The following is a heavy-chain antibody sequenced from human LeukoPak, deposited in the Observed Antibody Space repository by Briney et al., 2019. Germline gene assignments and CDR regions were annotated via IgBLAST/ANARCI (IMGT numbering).Heavy chain of an antibody. Sequence: PGGSLRLSCSASGFTFSSYGMHWVRQAPGKGLEWVAFIRYGGSNKYYADSVKGRFTISRDNSKNTVYLQMNSLRAEDTAVYYCARDMDYGSGSSYHEYWGQGALVTVSS. V-gene: IGHV3-30*02. CDR2: IRYGGSNK. D-gene: IGHD3-10*01. J-gene: IGHJ4*02. CDR1: GFTFSSYG. CDR3: ARDMDYGSGSSYHEY.